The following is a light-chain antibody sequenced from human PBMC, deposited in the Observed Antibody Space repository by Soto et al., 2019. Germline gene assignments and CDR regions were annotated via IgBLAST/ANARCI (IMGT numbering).Light chain of an antibody. J-gene: IGLJ2*01. CDR1: SGDIGTYNL. CDR2: EGN. CDR3: CSYAGRSTVI. V-gene: IGLV2-23*01. Sequence: QSVLTQPASVSGSPGQSITISCTGTSGDIGTYNLVSWYQQYPARAPKLIIFEGNKRPSGVSSRFSASKSGNTASLAISGLQAEDEADYHCCSYAGRSTVICGGGTKVTVL.